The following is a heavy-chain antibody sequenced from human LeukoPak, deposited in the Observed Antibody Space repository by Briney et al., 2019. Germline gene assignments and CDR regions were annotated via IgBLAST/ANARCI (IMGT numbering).Heavy chain of an antibody. J-gene: IGHJ6*02. D-gene: IGHD2-15*01. CDR2: ISGSGGST. CDR1: GFIFSSYA. V-gene: IGHV3-23*01. Sequence: GGSLRLSCAASGFIFSSYALSWVRQAPGKGLEWVSAISGSGGSTYYADSVKGRFTISRDNSKNTLHLQMNSLRAEDTAVYYCAKDQRVVPNGMDVWGQGTTVTVSS. CDR3: AKDQRVVPNGMDV.